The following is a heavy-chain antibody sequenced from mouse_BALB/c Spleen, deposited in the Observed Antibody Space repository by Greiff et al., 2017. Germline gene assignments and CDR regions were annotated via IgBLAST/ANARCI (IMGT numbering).Heavy chain of an antibody. Sequence: EVKLQESGPGLVKPSQSLSLTCSVTGYSITSGYYWNRIRQFPGNKLEWMGYISYDGSNNYNPSLKNRISITRDTSKNQFFLKLNSVTTEDTATYYCAREWRGAMDYWGQGTSVTVSS. V-gene: IGHV3-6*02. CDR2: ISYDGSN. J-gene: IGHJ4*01. CDR1: GYSITSGYY. CDR3: AREWRGAMDY.